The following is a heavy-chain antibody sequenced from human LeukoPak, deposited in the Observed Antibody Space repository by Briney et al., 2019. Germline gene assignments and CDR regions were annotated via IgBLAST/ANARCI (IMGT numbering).Heavy chain of an antibody. V-gene: IGHV4-59*01. CDR3: AREGGLWFGELLNGGYFDH. D-gene: IGHD3-10*01. Sequence: SETLSLTCTVSGGSISSYYWSWIRQPPGKGLEWIGYIYYSGSTNYNPSLKSRVTISVDTSKNQFSLKLSSVTAADTAVYYCAREGGLWFGELLNGGYFDHWGQGTLVTVSS. CDR1: GGSISSYY. J-gene: IGHJ4*02. CDR2: IYYSGST.